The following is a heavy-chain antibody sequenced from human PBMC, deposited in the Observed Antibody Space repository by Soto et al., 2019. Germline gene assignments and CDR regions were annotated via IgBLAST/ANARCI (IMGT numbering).Heavy chain of an antibody. V-gene: IGHV5-51*01. CDR3: ARGRDIVVVVAATFDY. CDR1: GYSFTSYW. CDR2: IYPGDSDT. D-gene: IGHD2-15*01. J-gene: IGHJ4*02. Sequence: GEALKISCKGSGYSFTSYWIGWVRQMPGKGLEWMGIIYPGDSDTRYSPSFQGQVTISADKSISTAYLQWSSLKASDTAMYYCARGRDIVVVVAATFDYWGQGTLVTVSS.